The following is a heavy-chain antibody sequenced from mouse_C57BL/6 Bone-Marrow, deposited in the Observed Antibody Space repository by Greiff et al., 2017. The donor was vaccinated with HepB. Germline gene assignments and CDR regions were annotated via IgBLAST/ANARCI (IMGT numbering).Heavy chain of an antibody. J-gene: IGHJ4*01. CDR1: GFTFTDYY. Sequence: EVQLQQSGGGLVQPGGSLSLSCAASGFTFTDYYMSWVRQPPGKALEWLGFIRNKANGYTTEYSASVKGRFTISRDNSQSILYLQMNALRAEDSATYYCASSYYYGSSYGYAMDYWGQGTSVTVSS. V-gene: IGHV7-3*01. CDR2: IRNKANGYTT. CDR3: ASSYYYGSSYGYAMDY. D-gene: IGHD1-1*01.